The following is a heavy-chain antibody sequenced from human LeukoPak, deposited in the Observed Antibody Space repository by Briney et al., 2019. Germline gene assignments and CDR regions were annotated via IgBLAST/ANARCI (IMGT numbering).Heavy chain of an antibody. CDR2: VSYSGST. Sequence: SETLSLTCTVSGGSISSYYWNWIRQPPGKGLEWIGYVSYSGSTNYIPSLKSRVTISVDTSENQFSLKLSSVTAADTAVYYCARVRLGPAAPFDYWGQGTLVTVSS. V-gene: IGHV4-59*01. D-gene: IGHD6-13*01. CDR3: ARVRLGPAAPFDY. J-gene: IGHJ4*02. CDR1: GGSISSYY.